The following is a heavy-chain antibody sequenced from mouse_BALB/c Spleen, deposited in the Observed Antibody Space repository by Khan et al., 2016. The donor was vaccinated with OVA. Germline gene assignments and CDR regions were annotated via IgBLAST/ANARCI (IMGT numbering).Heavy chain of an antibody. CDR1: GFTFSTYG. CDR2: VSTGGSYT. D-gene: IGHD1-1*01. J-gene: IGHJ3*01. Sequence: EVELVESGGDLVKPGGSLKLSCAASGFTFSTYGMSWVRQTPDKRLEWVATVSTGGSYTYYPDSVKGRFTISRDNAKNTLYLQMSSLKSEDTAMFYCARLAYYYDSEGFAYWGQGGLVTVSA. V-gene: IGHV5-6*01. CDR3: ARLAYYYDSEGFAY.